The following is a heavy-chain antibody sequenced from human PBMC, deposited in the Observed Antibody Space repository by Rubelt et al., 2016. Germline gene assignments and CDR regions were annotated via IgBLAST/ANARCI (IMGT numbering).Heavy chain of an antibody. CDR2: IRQDGNEI. Sequence: WVANIRQDGNEIYYVDSVKGRFTISRDNAKESLYLQMNSLRAADTAVYYCARRPNYYGSGSYCPFDYWGQGTLVTVSS. D-gene: IGHD3-10*01. CDR3: ARRPNYYGSGSYCPFDY. J-gene: IGHJ4*02. V-gene: IGHV3-7*01.